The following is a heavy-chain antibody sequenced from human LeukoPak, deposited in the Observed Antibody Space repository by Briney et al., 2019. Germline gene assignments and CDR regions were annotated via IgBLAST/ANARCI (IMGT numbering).Heavy chain of an antibody. D-gene: IGHD4-11*01. Sequence: PGKSLTLSCVASGFNFDNYAMHWVRQPLGKGLEWVAVISHDERTKYYADSVKGRFTISRDNSKNMLYLQMNSLRAEDTAVYYCAKDVNYRTVTPFDYWGQGTLVTVSS. CDR3: AKDVNYRTVTPFDY. CDR1: GFNFDNYA. CDR2: ISHDERTK. V-gene: IGHV3-30*04. J-gene: IGHJ4*02.